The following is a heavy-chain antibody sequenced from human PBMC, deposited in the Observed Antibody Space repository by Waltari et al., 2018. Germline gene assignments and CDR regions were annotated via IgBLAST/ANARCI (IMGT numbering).Heavy chain of an antibody. J-gene: IGHJ6*02. CDR2: INPNSGGT. CDR1: GYTFTGYY. D-gene: IGHD2-15*01. CDR3: ARTREVGYCSGGSCYGGYYYGMDV. V-gene: IGHV1-2*02. Sequence: QVQLVQSGAEVKKPGASVKVSCKASGYTFTGYYMHWVRQAPGQGLEWMGWINPNSGGTNYAQKFQGRVTMTRDTSISTAYMELSRLRSDDTAVYYCARTREVGYCSGGSCYGGYYYGMDVWGQGTTVTVSS.